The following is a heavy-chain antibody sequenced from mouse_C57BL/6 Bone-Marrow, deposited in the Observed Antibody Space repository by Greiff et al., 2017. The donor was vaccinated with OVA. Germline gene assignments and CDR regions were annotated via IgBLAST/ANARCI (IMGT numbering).Heavy chain of an antibody. D-gene: IGHD1-1*01. V-gene: IGHV1-39*01. CDR1: GYSFTDYN. CDR3: ASGHYYGSSSWFAY. CDR2: INPNYGTT. Sequence: VQLQQSGPELVKPGASVKLSCKASGYSFTDYNMNWVKQSTGKSLEWIGVINPNYGTTSSNQKFKGKATLTVDQSSSTAYMQLNSLTSEDSAVYYCASGHYYGSSSWFAYWGQGTLVTVAA. J-gene: IGHJ3*01.